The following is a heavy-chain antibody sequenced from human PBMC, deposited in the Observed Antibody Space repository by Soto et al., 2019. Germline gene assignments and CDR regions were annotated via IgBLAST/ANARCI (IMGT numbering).Heavy chain of an antibody. V-gene: IGHV4-30-4*01. CDR3: AREGLDDSSGYYIF. Sequence: ASETLSLTCTVSGGSISSGDYYWSWIRQPPGKGLGWFWYFFFIVRTYYNPSFKSLVTISVETSKNQFSLKLSSVTAADTAVYYCAREGLDDSSGYYIFWGQGTLVTVSS. J-gene: IGHJ4*02. CDR2: FFFIVRT. CDR1: GGSISSGDYY. D-gene: IGHD3-22*01.